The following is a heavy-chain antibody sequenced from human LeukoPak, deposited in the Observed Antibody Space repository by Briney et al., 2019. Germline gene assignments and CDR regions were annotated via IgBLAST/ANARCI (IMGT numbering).Heavy chain of an antibody. J-gene: IGHJ4*02. D-gene: IGHD3-3*01. CDR2: ISGSGGST. V-gene: IGHV3-23*01. CDR1: GFTFSSYA. Sequence: PGGSLRLSCAASGFTFSSYAMSWVRQAPGKGLEWVSAISGSGGSTYYADSVKGRFTISRDNSKNTLYLQMNSLRAEDTAVYYCAKDRSYVLRFLEWLLFSPFDYWGQGTLVTVSS. CDR3: AKDRSYVLRFLEWLLFSPFDY.